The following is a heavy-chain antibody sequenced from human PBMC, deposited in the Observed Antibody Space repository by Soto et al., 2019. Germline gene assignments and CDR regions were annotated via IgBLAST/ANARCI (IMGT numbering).Heavy chain of an antibody. CDR1: GGSISSGGYS. V-gene: IGHV4-30-2*01. CDR2: IYHSGST. CDR3: ASARYSSGWSYFDY. Sequence: SETLSLTCAVSGGSISSGGYSWSWIRQPPGKGLEWIGYIYHSGSTYYNPSLKSRVTISVDKSKNQFSLKLSSVTAADTAVYYCASARYSSGWSYFDYWGQGALVTVSS. J-gene: IGHJ4*02. D-gene: IGHD6-19*01.